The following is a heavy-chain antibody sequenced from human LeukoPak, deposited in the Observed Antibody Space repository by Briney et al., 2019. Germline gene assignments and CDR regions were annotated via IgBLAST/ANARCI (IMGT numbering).Heavy chain of an antibody. D-gene: IGHD4-23*01. Sequence: ASVKVSCKASGYTFTSYGISWVRQAPGQGLEWMGWISAYNGNTNYAQKLQGRVTMTTDTSTSTAYMELSSLRSEDTAVYYCARYDYGGNSGGYFDYWGQGTLVTVSS. V-gene: IGHV1-18*01. CDR2: ISAYNGNT. J-gene: IGHJ4*02. CDR3: ARYDYGGNSGGYFDY. CDR1: GYTFTSYG.